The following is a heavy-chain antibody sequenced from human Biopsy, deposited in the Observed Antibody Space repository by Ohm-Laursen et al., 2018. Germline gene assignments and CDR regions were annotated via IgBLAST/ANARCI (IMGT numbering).Heavy chain of an antibody. CDR1: GDSVTKYY. CDR2: IYYSVMT. Sequence: SDTLSLTCAVSGDSVTKYYWSWIRQPPGKGLEWIGHIYYSVMTNYNPSLQSRVSISVDTSRNQVSLTLSSVTAADTAVYYCARMDCSGGSCHYYSYGMDVWGQGTTVTVSS. J-gene: IGHJ6*02. CDR3: ARMDCSGGSCHYYSYGMDV. D-gene: IGHD2-15*01. V-gene: IGHV4-59*02.